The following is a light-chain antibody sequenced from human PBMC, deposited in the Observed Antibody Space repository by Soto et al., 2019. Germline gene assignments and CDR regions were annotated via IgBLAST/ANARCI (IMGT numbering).Light chain of an antibody. V-gene: IGLV2-14*01. CDR2: EVR. CDR3: SSYTSDWGV. CDR1: SSDVGGYDF. Sequence: QSVLTQPASVSGSPGQLITISCTGTSSDVGGYDFVSWYQHHPGKAPKLIIYEVRTRPSGVSDRFSGSKSGNTASLTISGLQAEDEADYYCSSYTSDWGVFGTGTKLTVL. J-gene: IGLJ1*01.